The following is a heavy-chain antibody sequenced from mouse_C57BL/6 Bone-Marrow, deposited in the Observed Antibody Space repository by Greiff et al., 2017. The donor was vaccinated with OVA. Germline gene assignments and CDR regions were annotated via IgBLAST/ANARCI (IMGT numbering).Heavy chain of an antibody. D-gene: IGHD1-1*01. V-gene: IGHV5-4*03. CDR2: ISDGGSYT. CDR3: ARSYYGSSPYAMDY. Sequence: DVKLVESGGGLVKPGGSLKLSCAASGFTFSSYAMSWVRQTPEKRLEWVATISDGGSYTYYPDNVKGRFTISRDNAKNNLYLQMSHLKSEDTAMYYCARSYYGSSPYAMDYWGQGTSVTVSS. CDR1: GFTFSSYA. J-gene: IGHJ4*01.